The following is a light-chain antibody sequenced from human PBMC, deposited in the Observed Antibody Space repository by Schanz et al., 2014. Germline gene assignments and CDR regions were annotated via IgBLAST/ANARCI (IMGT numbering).Light chain of an antibody. CDR3: CSYAGSPYV. CDR1: NIGSKS. V-gene: IGLV3-21*02. Sequence: SYELTQPPSVSVAPGQTARITCGGNNIGSKSVHWYQQKPGQAPVLVVYDDSDRPSGIPERFSGSNSGNTATLTISGLQAEDDADYYCCSYAGSPYVFGTGTKLTVL. CDR2: DDS. J-gene: IGLJ1*01.